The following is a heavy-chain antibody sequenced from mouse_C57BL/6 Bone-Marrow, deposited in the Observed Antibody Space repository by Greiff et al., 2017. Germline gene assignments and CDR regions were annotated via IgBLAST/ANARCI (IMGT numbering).Heavy chain of an antibody. D-gene: IGHD1-1*01. V-gene: IGHV1-54*01. CDR1: GYAFTNYL. CDR3: ARRDGTFITTLDF. CDR2: INPGSGGT. J-gene: IGHJ1*03. Sequence: QVQLQQSGAELVRPGTSVKVSCKASGYAFTNYLIEWVKQRPGQGLEWIGVINPGSGGTNYNEKFKGKATPTADKSSSTAYMQLSSLTSKDSAVXFCARRDGTFITTLDFWGTGTTFTVSS.